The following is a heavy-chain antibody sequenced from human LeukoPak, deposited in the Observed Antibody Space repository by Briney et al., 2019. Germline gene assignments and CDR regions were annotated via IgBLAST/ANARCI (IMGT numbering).Heavy chain of an antibody. CDR2: IGSSGGTT. CDR1: GFTLSSCA. V-gene: IGHV3-23*01. D-gene: IGHD3-3*01. J-gene: IGHJ5*02. Sequence: GGSLRLSCGASGFTLSSCAMSWVRQAPGQGLEWVSAIGSSGGTTYYADSVKGRFTISRDDSKNTLNLQMNSLRVEDTAVYYCAALSYDFWSGINRFDPWGQGTLVTVSP. CDR3: AALSYDFWSGINRFDP.